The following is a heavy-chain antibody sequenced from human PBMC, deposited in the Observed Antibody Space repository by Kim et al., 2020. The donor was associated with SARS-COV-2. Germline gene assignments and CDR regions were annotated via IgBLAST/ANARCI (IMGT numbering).Heavy chain of an antibody. Sequence: ASVKDSCKASGYTFTSYGISWVRQAPGQGLEWMGWISAYNGNTNYAQKLQGRVTMTTDTSTSTAYMELRSLRSDDTAVYYCARDPDYYYDSSGRRFDPWGQGTMVTVSS. D-gene: IGHD3-22*01. CDR1: GYTFTSYG. J-gene: IGHJ5*02. CDR3: ARDPDYYYDSSGRRFDP. V-gene: IGHV1-18*01. CDR2: ISAYNGNT.